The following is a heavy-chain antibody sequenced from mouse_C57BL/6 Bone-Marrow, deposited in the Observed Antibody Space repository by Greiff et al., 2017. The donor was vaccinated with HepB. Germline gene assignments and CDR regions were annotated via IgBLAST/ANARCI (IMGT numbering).Heavy chain of an antibody. J-gene: IGHJ2*01. CDR2: INYDGSST. Sequence: EVNVVESEGGLVQPGRSMKLSCTASGFTFSDYYMAWVRQVPEKGLEWVANINYDGSSTYYLDSLKSRFIISRDNAKNILYLQMSSLKSEDTATYYCARLGSSSYYFDYWGQGTTLTVSS. V-gene: IGHV5-16*01. CDR3: ARLGSSSYYFDY. CDR1: GFTFSDYY. D-gene: IGHD1-1*01.